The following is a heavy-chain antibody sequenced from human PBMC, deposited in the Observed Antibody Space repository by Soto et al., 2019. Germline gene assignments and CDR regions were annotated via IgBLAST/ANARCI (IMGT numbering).Heavy chain of an antibody. Sequence: KPXETLSLTCTVSGCSVSSGSYYWSWIRQPPGKGLEWIGYIYYSGSTNYNPSLKSRVTISVDTSKNQFSLKLSSVTAADTAVYYCARESNDSSAWGQGTLVTVSS. CDR3: ARESNDSSA. CDR2: IYYSGST. CDR1: GCSVSSGSYY. J-gene: IGHJ5*02. V-gene: IGHV4-61*01. D-gene: IGHD3-22*01.